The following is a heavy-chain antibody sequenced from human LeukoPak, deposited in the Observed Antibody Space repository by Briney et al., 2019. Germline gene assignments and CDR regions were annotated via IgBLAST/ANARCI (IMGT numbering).Heavy chain of an antibody. CDR3: ARGTLWFGELRGFDY. Sequence: GGSLRLSCAASGFTFSSYSMNWVRQAPGKGLEWVSYISSSSSTIYYADSVKGRFTISRDNAENSLYLQMNSLRAEDTAVYYCARGTLWFGELRGFDYWGQGTLVTVSS. CDR2: ISSSSSTI. D-gene: IGHD3-10*01. J-gene: IGHJ4*02. CDR1: GFTFSSYS. V-gene: IGHV3-48*01.